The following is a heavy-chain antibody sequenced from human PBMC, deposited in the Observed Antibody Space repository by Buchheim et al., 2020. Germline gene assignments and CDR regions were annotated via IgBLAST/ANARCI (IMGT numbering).Heavy chain of an antibody. J-gene: IGHJ4*02. Sequence: VQLVESGGGVVQPGRSLRLSCAASGFTFSSYGMHWVRQAPGKGLEWVAVISYDGGNKDYADSVKGRFTTSRDNSKNTLYLQMNSLRAEDTAVYYCAKGDGDQWELLLGFEYWGQG. D-gene: IGHD1-26*01. CDR2: ISYDGGNK. CDR1: GFTFSSYG. CDR3: AKGDGDQWELLLGFEY. V-gene: IGHV3-30*18.